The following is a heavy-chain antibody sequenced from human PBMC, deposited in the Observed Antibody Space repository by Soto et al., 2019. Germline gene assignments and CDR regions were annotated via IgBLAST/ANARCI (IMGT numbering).Heavy chain of an antibody. V-gene: IGHV3-33*01. Sequence: QVQLVESGGGVVQPGRSLRLSCEASGFTFSYYGMHWVRQAPGKGLEWVAVIWYDGSKKFYADSVKGRFTISRDNSKNTLFLQMNSLRAEDTGVYYCARDRGSYGYYYGMDVWGQGTTVTVSS. CDR3: ARDRGSYGYYYGMDV. J-gene: IGHJ6*02. CDR1: GFTFSYYG. D-gene: IGHD5-18*01. CDR2: IWYDGSKK.